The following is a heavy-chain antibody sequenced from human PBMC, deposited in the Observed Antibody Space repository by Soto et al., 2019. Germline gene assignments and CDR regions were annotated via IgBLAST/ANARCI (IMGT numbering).Heavy chain of an antibody. D-gene: IGHD2-2*01. CDR3: AKARTRDIVVVPAASPYFDY. V-gene: IGHV3-9*01. Sequence: EVQLVESGGGLVQPGRSLRLSCAASGFTFDDYAMHWVRQAPGKGLEWVSGISWNSGSIGYADSVKGRFTISRDNAKNSLYLQMNSLRAEDTALYYCAKARTRDIVVVPAASPYFDYWGQGTLVTVSS. CDR2: ISWNSGSI. J-gene: IGHJ4*02. CDR1: GFTFDDYA.